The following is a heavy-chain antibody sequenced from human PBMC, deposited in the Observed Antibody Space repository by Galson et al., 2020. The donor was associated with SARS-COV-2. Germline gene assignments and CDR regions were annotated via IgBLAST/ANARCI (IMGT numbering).Heavy chain of an antibody. CDR3: ARSRQDVTMIVVAITAYYHYMDV. Sequence: SETLSLTCAVYSGSFSDYYWSWIRQSPGKGLEWIGEINHSGSTKSSPSLKSRVTIAVDTSKNQFSLKLTSMTAADTAFYYCARSRQDVTMIVVAITAYYHYMDVWSKGTTVTISS. V-gene: IGHV4-34*01. CDR1: SGSFSDYY. CDR2: INHSGST. J-gene: IGHJ6*03. D-gene: IGHD3-22*01.